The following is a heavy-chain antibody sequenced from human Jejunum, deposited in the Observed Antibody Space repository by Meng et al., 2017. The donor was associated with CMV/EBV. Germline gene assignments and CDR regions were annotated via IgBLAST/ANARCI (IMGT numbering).Heavy chain of an antibody. J-gene: IGHJ4*02. CDR3: ARGSQVVAGIEDHYLDY. V-gene: IGHV1-69*04. CDR1: TSNSHS. CDR2: IIPRVGIP. D-gene: IGHD6-19*01. Sequence: TSNSHSISWLREVPGRGVEWMGRIIPRVGIPNYIPKFQGKIRISADKSTNTAYLEVTSLTSEDTAMYYCARGSQVVAGIEDHYLDYWGQGSLVTVSS.